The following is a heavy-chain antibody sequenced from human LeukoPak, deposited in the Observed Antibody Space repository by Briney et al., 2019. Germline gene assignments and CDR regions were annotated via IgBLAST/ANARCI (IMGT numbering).Heavy chain of an antibody. CDR1: GFTFDDYA. CDR3: AKDQDSSGYSN. Sequence: GRSLRLSCAASGFTFDDYAMHWVRQAPGKGLEWVSGISWNSGSIGYADSVKGRFTISRDNAKNSLYLQMNSLRAEDTALYYCAKDQDSSGYSNWGQGTLVTVSS. V-gene: IGHV3-9*01. CDR2: ISWNSGSI. J-gene: IGHJ4*02. D-gene: IGHD3-22*01.